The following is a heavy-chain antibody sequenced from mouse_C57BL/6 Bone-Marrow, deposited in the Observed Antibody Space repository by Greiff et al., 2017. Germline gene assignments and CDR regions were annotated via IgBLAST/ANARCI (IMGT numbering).Heavy chain of an antibody. CDR2: IYPRDGST. D-gene: IGHD4-1*01. CDR3: TRSRAMLTGAEGYYCDY. J-gene: IGHJ2*01. V-gene: IGHV1-85*01. CDR1: GYTFTSYD. Sequence: QVQLKESGPELVKPGASVKLSCTASGYTFTSYDINWVKQRPGQGLEWIGWIYPRDGSTKYNEKFKGKATLTVDTSSSTAYMELHSLTSEDSAVYIGTRSRAMLTGAEGYYCDYWGQGTTLTVSS.